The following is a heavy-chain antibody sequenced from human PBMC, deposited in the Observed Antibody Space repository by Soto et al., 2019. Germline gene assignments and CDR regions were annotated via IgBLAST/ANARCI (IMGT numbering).Heavy chain of an antibody. D-gene: IGHD6-19*01. V-gene: IGHV4-30-2*01. Sequence: TLSLTCNMSADTSRISTYSWSWIRQPPGKALQWIGFIYQSGVTSYNPSLASRVSISLDRSNNQCSLKLKSVTAADTAVYFCAGMPYTSGLRFDPWGPGNQVNVS. CDR2: IYQSGVT. CDR1: ADTSRISTYS. CDR3: AGMPYTSGLRFDP. J-gene: IGHJ5*02.